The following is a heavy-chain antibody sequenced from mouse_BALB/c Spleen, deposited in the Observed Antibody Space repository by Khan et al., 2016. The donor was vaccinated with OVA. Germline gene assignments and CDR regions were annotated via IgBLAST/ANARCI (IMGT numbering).Heavy chain of an antibody. CDR2: VSTGGGYT. CDR3: ARRAYYYDSEGFAY. J-gene: IGHJ3*01. V-gene: IGHV5-6*02. D-gene: IGHD1-1*01. CDR1: GFTFSTYG. Sequence: EVKLVESGGDLVKPGGSLKLSCAASGFTFSTYGMSWVRQTPDKRLEWVATVSTGGGYTYYPDSVKGRFTISRDNAKNTLYLQMSSLKYEDTGSFYCARRAYYYDSEGFAYWGQGTLVTVSA.